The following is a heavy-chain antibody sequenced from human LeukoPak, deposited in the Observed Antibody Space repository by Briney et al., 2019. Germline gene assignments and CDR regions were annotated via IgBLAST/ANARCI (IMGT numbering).Heavy chain of an antibody. Sequence: VGSLSLSCAASGFTVITNVMTWVAQAAGTGVEGVSGRYSDGNTTYADSVQGRFTISRDNSKNTLYLEMNSLSPDDTAVYYCARGVEPLAANTLAYWGQGTLVTVSS. CDR3: ARGVEPLAANTLAY. D-gene: IGHD1-14*01. CDR2: RYSDGNT. V-gene: IGHV3-53*01. CDR1: GFTVITNV. J-gene: IGHJ4*02.